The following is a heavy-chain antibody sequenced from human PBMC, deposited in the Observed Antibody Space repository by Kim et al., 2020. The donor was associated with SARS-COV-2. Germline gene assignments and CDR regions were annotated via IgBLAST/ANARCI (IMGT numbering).Heavy chain of an antibody. D-gene: IGHD4-4*01. J-gene: IGHJ6*02. CDR3: AREQSYYTYAMDV. V-gene: IGHV1-3*01. Sequence: KSSQKFQGRVNITRDTAAGTVYMELSGLRSEDTAVFYCAREQSYYTYAMDVWGQGTTVTVSS.